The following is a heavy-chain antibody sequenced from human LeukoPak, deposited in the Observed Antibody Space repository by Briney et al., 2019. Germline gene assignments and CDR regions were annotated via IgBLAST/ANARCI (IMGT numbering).Heavy chain of an antibody. J-gene: IGHJ4*02. CDR2: INHSGST. V-gene: IGHV4-34*01. CDR3: ARGEGGWYFDY. CDR1: GGSISSGGYS. D-gene: IGHD6-19*01. Sequence: PSETLSLTCAVSGGSISSGGYSWSWIRQPPGKGLEWIGEINHSGSTNYNPSLKSRVTISVDTSKNQFSLKLSSVTAADTAVYYCARGEGGWYFDYWGQGTLVTVSS.